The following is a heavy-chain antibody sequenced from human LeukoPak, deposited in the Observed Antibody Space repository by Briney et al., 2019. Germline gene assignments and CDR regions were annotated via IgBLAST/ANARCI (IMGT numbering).Heavy chain of an antibody. J-gene: IGHJ4*02. CDR1: GDSISRSSYY. Sequence: SETLSLTCAVSGDSISRSSYYWGWIRQPPGKGLEWIGSNYYTGNTYYNPSLKSRVTISVDTSKNQFSLKLTSVTAADTAVYYCAGQDYGGNVGAFDYWGQGTLVTVSS. CDR3: AGQDYGGNVGAFDY. CDR2: NYYTGNT. D-gene: IGHD4-23*01. V-gene: IGHV4-39*01.